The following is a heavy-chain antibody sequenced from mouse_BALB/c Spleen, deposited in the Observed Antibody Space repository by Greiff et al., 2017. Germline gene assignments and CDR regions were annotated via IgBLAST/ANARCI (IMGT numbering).Heavy chain of an antibody. CDR1: GYSITSDYA. Sequence: EVKLVESGPGLVKPSQSLSLTCTVTGYSITSDYAWNWIRQFPGNKLEWMGYISYSGSTSYNPSLKSRISITRDTSKNQFFLQLNSVTTEDTATYYCARNWDDGGGYFDYWGQGTTLTVSS. CDR2: ISYSGST. CDR3: ARNWDDGGGYFDY. D-gene: IGHD4-1*01. J-gene: IGHJ2*01. V-gene: IGHV3-2*02.